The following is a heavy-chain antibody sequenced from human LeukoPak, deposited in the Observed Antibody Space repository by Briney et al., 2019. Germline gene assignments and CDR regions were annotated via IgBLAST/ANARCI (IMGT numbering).Heavy chain of an antibody. Sequence: GGSLRLSCAASGFTFSSYNMSWVRQAPGKGLEWVSSISSGSSYIYYADSVKGRFTISRDNAKNSLYLQMNSLRAEDTALYYCARYGGNAFDVWGQGTMVTVSS. CDR3: ARYGGNAFDV. D-gene: IGHD4/OR15-4a*01. CDR2: ISSGSSYI. CDR1: GFTFSSYN. J-gene: IGHJ3*01. V-gene: IGHV3-21*01.